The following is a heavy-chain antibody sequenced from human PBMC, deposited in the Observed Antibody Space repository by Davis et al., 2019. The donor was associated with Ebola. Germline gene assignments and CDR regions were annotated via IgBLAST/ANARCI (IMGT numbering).Heavy chain of an antibody. Sequence: SGPTLVKPTQTLTLTCTFSGFSLSTSGMCVSWIRQPPGKALEWLALIDWDDDKYYSTSLKTRLTISKDTSKNQVVLTMTNMDPVDTATYYCARIRSASYDFWSGYSYYYGMDVWGQGTTVTVSS. J-gene: IGHJ6*02. CDR2: IDWDDDK. CDR1: GFSLSTSGMC. D-gene: IGHD3-3*01. CDR3: ARIRSASYDFWSGYSYYYGMDV. V-gene: IGHV2-70*01.